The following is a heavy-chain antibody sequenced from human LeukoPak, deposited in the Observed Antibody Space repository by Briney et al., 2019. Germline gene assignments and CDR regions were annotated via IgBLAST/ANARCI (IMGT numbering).Heavy chain of an antibody. V-gene: IGHV1-18*01. CDR3: ARVGSPDSENSGWKLFFDY. J-gene: IGHJ4*02. D-gene: IGHD6-19*01. CDR2: ISAYNGDT. Sequence: ASVKVSCKASGYRFGNYGITWVRQAPGQGLECMGWISAYNGDTNYAQNFQGRLTMTTDTSTNTAYMELRSLRSDDTAVYYCARVGSPDSENSGWKLFFDYWGQGTLVTVSS. CDR1: GYRFGNYG.